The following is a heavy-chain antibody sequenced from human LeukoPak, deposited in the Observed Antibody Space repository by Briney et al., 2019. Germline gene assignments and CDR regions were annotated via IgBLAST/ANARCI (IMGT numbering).Heavy chain of an antibody. D-gene: IGHD6-6*01. Sequence: GASVKVSCKASGYTFTNYGISWVRQAPGQGLEWMGWISAYNGHTNYAQKFEGRVNMTTDTSTSTAYMELRSLESDVTALYYCARDRSSSSLWGQGTLVTVSS. V-gene: IGHV1-18*01. J-gene: IGHJ4*01. CDR1: GYTFTNYG. CDR3: ARDRSSSSL. CDR2: ISAYNGHT.